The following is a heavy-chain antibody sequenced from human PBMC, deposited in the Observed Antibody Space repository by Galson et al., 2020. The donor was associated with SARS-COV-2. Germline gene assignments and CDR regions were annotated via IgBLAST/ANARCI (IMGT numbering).Heavy chain of an antibody. D-gene: IGHD3-9*01. V-gene: IGHV4-31*03. CDR3: ARGAELRYFDWLLSETYFDY. CDR2: IYYSGST. Sequence: SETLSLTCTVSGGSISSGGYYWSWIRQHPGKGLEWIGYIYYSGSTYYNPSLKSRVTISVDTSKNQFSLKLSSVTAADTAVYYCARGAELRYFDWLLSETYFDYWGQGTLVTVSS. J-gene: IGHJ4*02. CDR1: GGSISSGGYY.